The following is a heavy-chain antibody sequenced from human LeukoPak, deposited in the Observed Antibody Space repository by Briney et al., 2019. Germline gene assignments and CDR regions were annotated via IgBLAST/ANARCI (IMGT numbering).Heavy chain of an antibody. CDR1: GGSFSGYY. D-gene: IGHD3-22*01. CDR2: INHSGST. CDR3: AGEGITYYYDSSGYYPY. V-gene: IGHV4-34*01. J-gene: IGHJ4*02. Sequence: SETLSLTCAVYGGSFSGYYWSWIRQPPGKGLEWIGEINHSGSTNYNPSLKSRVTISVDTSKNQFSLKLSSVTAADTAVYYCAGEGITYYYDSSGYYPYWGQGTLVTVSS.